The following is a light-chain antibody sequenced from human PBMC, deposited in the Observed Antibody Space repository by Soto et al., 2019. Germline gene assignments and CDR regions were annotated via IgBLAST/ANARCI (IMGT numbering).Light chain of an antibody. CDR1: QSISHW. V-gene: IGKV1-5*03. CDR2: QSS. CDR3: QHYYDFPWT. Sequence: DIQMTQSPSTLSASVRDRVTITCRASQSISHWLAWYQQKPGKAPTLLIYQSSNLESGVPSRFSGSGSGTEFTLTISSLQTDDFATYYCQHYYDFPWTFGQVTTVEI. J-gene: IGKJ1*01.